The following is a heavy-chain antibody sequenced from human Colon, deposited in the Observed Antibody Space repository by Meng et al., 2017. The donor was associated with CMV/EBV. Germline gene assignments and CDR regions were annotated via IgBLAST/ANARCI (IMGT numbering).Heavy chain of an antibody. J-gene: IGHJ6*02. CDR1: GFIVSSKY. CDR2: IYTGGST. V-gene: IGHV3-53*05. Sequence: GESLKISCAVSGFIVSSKYMTWVRQAPGKGLEWLSIIYTGGSTSYADSVKGRFTISRDNSKNTLYLQMNSLRAEDTAVYYCAKAHFRKAYYYGMDVWGQGTTVTVSS. CDR3: AKAHFRKAYYYGMDV. D-gene: IGHD3-3*02.